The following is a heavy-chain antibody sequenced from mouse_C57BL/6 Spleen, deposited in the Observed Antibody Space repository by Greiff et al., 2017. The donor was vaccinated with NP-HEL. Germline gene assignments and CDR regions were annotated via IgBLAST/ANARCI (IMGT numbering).Heavy chain of an antibody. CDR2: IHPNSGST. Sequence: QVQLQQPGAELVKPGASVKLSCKASGYTFTSYWMHCVKQRPGQGLEWIGMIHPNSGSTNYNEKFKSKATLTVDKSSSTAYMQLSSLTSEDSAVYYCASPTYSNYGAMDYWGQGTSVTVSS. V-gene: IGHV1-64*01. D-gene: IGHD2-5*01. CDR3: ASPTYSNYGAMDY. J-gene: IGHJ4*01. CDR1: GYTFTSYW.